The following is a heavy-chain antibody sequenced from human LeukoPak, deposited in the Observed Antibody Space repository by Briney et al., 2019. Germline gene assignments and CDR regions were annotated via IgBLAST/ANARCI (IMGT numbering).Heavy chain of an antibody. CDR2: IISSGSNI. V-gene: IGHV3-48*02. CDR3: ARDSGYSYADDY. Sequence: GGSLRLSCAASGFTFSSYGMSWVRQAPGKGLEWVSHIISSGSNIYYADSVKGRFTISRDNAKDSLYLQMSSLRDEDTAVYYCARDSGYSYADDYWGQGTLVTVSS. J-gene: IGHJ4*02. D-gene: IGHD5-18*01. CDR1: GFTFSSYG.